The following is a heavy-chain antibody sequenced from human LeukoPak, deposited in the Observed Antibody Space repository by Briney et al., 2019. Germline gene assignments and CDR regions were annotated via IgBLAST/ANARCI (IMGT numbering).Heavy chain of an antibody. CDR1: GFTFDGYA. J-gene: IGHJ3*02. Sequence: GGSLRLSCAASGFTFDGYAMRWVRQAPGKGLEWVSGISWNSGSIGYADSVKGRFTISRDNAKNSLYLQMNSLRAEDTALYYCAKDNADYDYVWGAFGIWGQGTMVTVSS. CDR3: AKDNADYDYVWGAFGI. V-gene: IGHV3-9*01. CDR2: ISWNSGSI. D-gene: IGHD3-16*01.